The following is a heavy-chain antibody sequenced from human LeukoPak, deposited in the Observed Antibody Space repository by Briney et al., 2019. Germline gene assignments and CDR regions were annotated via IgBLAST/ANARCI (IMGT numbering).Heavy chain of an antibody. V-gene: IGHV3-30*18. CDR2: ISYDGSNK. CDR1: GFTFSSYG. J-gene: IGHJ4*02. Sequence: GGSLRLSCAASGFTFSSYGMHWVRQAPGKGLEWVAVISYDGSNKYYADSVKGRFTISRDNSKNTLYLQMNSLRAEDTAVYYCAKGQYSRDDLLFWGQGTLVTVSS. D-gene: IGHD6-13*01. CDR3: AKGQYSRDDLLF.